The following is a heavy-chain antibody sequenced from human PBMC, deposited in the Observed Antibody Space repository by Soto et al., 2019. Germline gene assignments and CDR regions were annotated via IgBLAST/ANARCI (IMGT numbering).Heavy chain of an antibody. Sequence: QVQLVQSGAEVKKPGSSVKVSCKASGGTFSSYAISWVRQAPGQGLEWMGGIIPIFGTANYAQKFQGRVTITADESTSTAYMELSSLRSEDTAVYYCARTSVGATHFPPDAWYFDLWGRGTLVTVSS. D-gene: IGHD1-26*01. CDR2: IIPIFGTA. J-gene: IGHJ2*01. CDR3: ARTSVGATHFPPDAWYFDL. V-gene: IGHV1-69*12. CDR1: GGTFSSYA.